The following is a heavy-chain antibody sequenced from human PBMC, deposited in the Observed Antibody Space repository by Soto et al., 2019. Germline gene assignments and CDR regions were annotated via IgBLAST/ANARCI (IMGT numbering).Heavy chain of an antibody. CDR3: ASLVSHIDGYNPGIFDC. Sequence: PSETLSLTCTVSGGSISSYYWSWIRQPPGKGLEWIGYIYYSGSTNYNPSLKSRVTISVDTSKNQFSLKLSSVTAADTAVYYCASLVSHIDGYNPGIFDCWGQGTLVPVS. D-gene: IGHD5-12*01. CDR1: GGSISSYY. V-gene: IGHV4-59*01. CDR2: IYYSGST. J-gene: IGHJ4*02.